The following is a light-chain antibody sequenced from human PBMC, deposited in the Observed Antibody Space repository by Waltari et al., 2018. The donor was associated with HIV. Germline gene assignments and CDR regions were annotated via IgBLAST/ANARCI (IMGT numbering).Light chain of an antibody. CDR3: QHYDTYPYT. J-gene: IGKJ2*01. Sequence: MQVTQSQPSLTASVGNNVTITCRASQGVGSWLAWYQQKPGKAPKPLIYAASSLQTGVPSRFSGSGTGTHFTLTITNLQPEDFATYYCQHYDTYPYTFGQGTRLDIK. CDR1: QGVGSW. V-gene: IGKV1D-16*01. CDR2: AAS.